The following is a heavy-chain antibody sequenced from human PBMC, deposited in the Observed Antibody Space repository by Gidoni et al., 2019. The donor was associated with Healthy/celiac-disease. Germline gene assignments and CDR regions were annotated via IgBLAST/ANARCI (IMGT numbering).Heavy chain of an antibody. CDR1: GFTFSSSA. Sequence: EVQLLESGGGLVQPGGSLRLSCAASGFTFSSSALSWGRQAPGKGLEWVSAISGSGGSTYYADSVKGRFTISRDNSKNTLYLQMNSLRAEDTAVYYCAMGEDLRYSGYDFPAGLFDYWGQGTLVTVSS. D-gene: IGHD5-12*01. CDR3: AMGEDLRYSGYDFPAGLFDY. CDR2: ISGSGGST. V-gene: IGHV3-23*01. J-gene: IGHJ4*02.